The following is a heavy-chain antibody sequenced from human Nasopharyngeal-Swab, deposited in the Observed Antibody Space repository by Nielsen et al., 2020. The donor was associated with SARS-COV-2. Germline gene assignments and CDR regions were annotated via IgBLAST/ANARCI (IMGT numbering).Heavy chain of an antibody. CDR3: ARDRDYYDSSGYPLDY. J-gene: IGHJ4*02. Sequence: GESLKISCAASGFTFSSYAMHWVRQAPGKGLEWVAAISYDGSNKYYADSVKGRFTISRDNSKNTLYLQMNSLRAEDTAVYYCARDRDYYDSSGYPLDYWGQGTLVTVSS. CDR2: ISYDGSNK. D-gene: IGHD3-22*01. V-gene: IGHV3-30-3*01. CDR1: GFTFSSYA.